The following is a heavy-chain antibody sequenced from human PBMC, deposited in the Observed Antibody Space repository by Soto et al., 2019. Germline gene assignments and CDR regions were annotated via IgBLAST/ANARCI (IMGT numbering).Heavy chain of an antibody. J-gene: IGHJ4*02. Sequence: QLQLQESGPGLVKPSETLSLTCTVSGGSISSSSYYWGWIRQPPGKGLEWIGSIYYSGSTYYNPSLKSRVTISVDTSKNQFSLKLSSVTAADTAVYYCASQYSSGWYYFDYWGQGTLVTVSS. CDR3: ASQYSSGWYYFDY. CDR1: GGSISSSSYY. CDR2: IYYSGST. D-gene: IGHD6-19*01. V-gene: IGHV4-39*01.